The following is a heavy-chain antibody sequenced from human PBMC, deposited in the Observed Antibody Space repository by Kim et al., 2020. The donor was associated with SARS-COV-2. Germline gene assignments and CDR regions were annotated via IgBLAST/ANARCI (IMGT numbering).Heavy chain of an antibody. CDR2: ISSSGSTI. CDR1: GFTFSSYE. J-gene: IGHJ4*02. V-gene: IGHV3-48*03. CDR3: ARDGYGDYGDSLSFDY. D-gene: IGHD4-17*01. Sequence: GGSLRLSCAASGFTFSSYEMNWVRQAPGKGLEWVSYISSSGSTIYYADSVKGRFTISRDNAKNSLYLQMNSLRAEDTAVYYCARDGYGDYGDSLSFDYWGQGTLVTVSS.